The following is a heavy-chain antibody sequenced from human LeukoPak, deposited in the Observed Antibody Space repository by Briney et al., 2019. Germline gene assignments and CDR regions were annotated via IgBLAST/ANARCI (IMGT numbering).Heavy chain of an antibody. CDR3: ARDSDLSGSYGLFFDY. J-gene: IGHJ4*02. CDR1: GFNLSSYW. D-gene: IGHD1-26*01. V-gene: IGHV3-7*03. Sequence: GGSLRLSCAASGFNLSSYWMSWVRQAPGKGLEWVANINQDGGKKYYVDSVRGRFAISRDNAKNSLYLQMNSLRAEDTAVYYCARDSDLSGSYGLFFDYWGQGTLVTVSS. CDR2: INQDGGKK.